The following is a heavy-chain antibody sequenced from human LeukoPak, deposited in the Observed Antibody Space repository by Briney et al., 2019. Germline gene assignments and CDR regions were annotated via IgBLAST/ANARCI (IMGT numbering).Heavy chain of an antibody. CDR2: CGSGGST. V-gene: IGHV3-23*01. J-gene: IGHJ4*02. D-gene: IGHD2/OR15-2a*01. Sequence: GGSLRLSCAASGFPLSSYAMSWVRQAPGKGLEWVSACGSGGSTYYADSVKGRFTISRDNSKNTLYLQMNSLRAEDTAVYYCATSGLSRFGFWGQGTLVTVSS. CDR3: ATSGLSRFGF. CDR1: GFPLSSYA.